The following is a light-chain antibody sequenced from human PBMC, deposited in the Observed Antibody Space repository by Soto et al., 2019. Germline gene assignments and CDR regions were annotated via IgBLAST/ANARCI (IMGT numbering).Light chain of an antibody. CDR1: QSVSSN. Sequence: EIVMTQSPATLSVSPGERATLSCRASQSVSSNLACYQQKPGQAPRLLTYGASTRATGIPARFSGSGSGTEFTLTISSLQSEDFAVYYCQQYNNWPSWTFGQGTKVEIK. CDR2: GAS. V-gene: IGKV3-15*01. CDR3: QQYNNWPSWT. J-gene: IGKJ1*01.